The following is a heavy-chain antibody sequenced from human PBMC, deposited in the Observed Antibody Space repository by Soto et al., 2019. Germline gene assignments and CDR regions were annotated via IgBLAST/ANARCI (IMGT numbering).Heavy chain of an antibody. CDR2: IWYDGSNK. D-gene: IGHD2-2*01. Sequence: PGGSLRLSCAASGFTFSSYGMHWVRQAPGKGLEWVAVIWYDGSNKYYADSVKGRFTISRDNSKNTLYLQMNSLRAEDTAVYYCARDRLGWDIVVVPADLYGMDVWGQGTTVTVSS. CDR3: ARDRLGWDIVVVPADLYGMDV. J-gene: IGHJ6*02. CDR1: GFTFSSYG. V-gene: IGHV3-33*01.